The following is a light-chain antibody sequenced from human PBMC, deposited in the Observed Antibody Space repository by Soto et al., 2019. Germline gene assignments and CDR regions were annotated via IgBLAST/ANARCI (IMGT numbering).Light chain of an antibody. CDR3: AAWDDSLNAVV. J-gene: IGLJ2*01. Sequence: QSVLTQPPSVSGTPGQKVSISCSGSASNLGGNPVNWYQHLPGAAPKLLIYTNHQRPSGVPDRFSGSKSGTSASLAISGLRSEDEAIFYCAAWDDSLNAVVLGGGTKLTVL. CDR1: ASNLGGNP. V-gene: IGLV1-44*01. CDR2: TNH.